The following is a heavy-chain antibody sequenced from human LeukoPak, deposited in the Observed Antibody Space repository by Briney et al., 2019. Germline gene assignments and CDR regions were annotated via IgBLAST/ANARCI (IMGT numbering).Heavy chain of an antibody. J-gene: IGHJ6*02. Sequence: PGESLKISCKGPGYSFTSYWIGWVRQMPGRGLEWMGIIYPGDSDTRYSPSFQGQVTISADKSISTAYLQWSSLKASDTAMYYCARQYCSSTSCFYYYYYGMDVWGQGTTVTVSS. CDR3: ARQYCSSTSCFYYYYYGMDV. CDR2: IYPGDSDT. V-gene: IGHV5-51*01. CDR1: GYSFTSYW. D-gene: IGHD2-2*01.